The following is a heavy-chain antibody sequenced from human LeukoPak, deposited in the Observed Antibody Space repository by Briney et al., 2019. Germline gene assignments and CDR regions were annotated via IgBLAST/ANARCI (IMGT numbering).Heavy chain of an antibody. J-gene: IGHJ5*02. CDR2: INPNSGGT. CDR3: ARDISTALRYFDWSTLTHWFDP. CDR1: GYTFTGYY. D-gene: IGHD3-9*01. V-gene: IGHV1-2*02. Sequence: GASVKVSCKASGYTFTGYYMHWVRQAPGQGLEWMGWINPNSGGTNYAQKFQGRVTMTRDTSISTAYMELSRLRSDDTAVYYCARDISTALRYFDWSTLTHWFDPWGQGTLVTVSS.